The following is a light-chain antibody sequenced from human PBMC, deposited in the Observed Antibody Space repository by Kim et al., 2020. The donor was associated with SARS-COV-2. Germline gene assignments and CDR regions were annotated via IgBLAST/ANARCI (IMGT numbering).Light chain of an antibody. Sequence: DIQMTQSPSFLSASVGDRVTITCRASQSISSYLNWYQQKPGKAPKLLIYAASSLQSGVPSRFSGSGSGTDFTLTISSLQPEDFATFYCQQSYSTSVTFGGGTKLEI. J-gene: IGKJ4*01. CDR1: QSISSY. CDR3: QQSYSTSVT. CDR2: AAS. V-gene: IGKV1-39*01.